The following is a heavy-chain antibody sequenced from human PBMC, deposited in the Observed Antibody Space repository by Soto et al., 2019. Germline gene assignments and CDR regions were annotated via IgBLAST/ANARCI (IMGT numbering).Heavy chain of an antibody. D-gene: IGHD5-18*01. CDR3: ARGGLDTAMVNYYYYGMDV. CDR2: INPNSGGT. J-gene: IGHJ6*02. V-gene: IGHV1-2*04. CDR1: GYTFTGYY. Sequence: GASVKVSCKASGYTFTGYYMHWVRQAPGQGLEWMGWINPNSGGTNYAQKFQGWVTMTRDTSISTAYMELSRLRSDDTAVYYCARGGLDTAMVNYYYYGMDVWGQGTTVTVSS.